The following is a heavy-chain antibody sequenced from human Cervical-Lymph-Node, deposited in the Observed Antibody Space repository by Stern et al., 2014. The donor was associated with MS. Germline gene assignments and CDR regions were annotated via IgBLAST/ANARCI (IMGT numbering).Heavy chain of an antibody. CDR2: ITNVGST. Sequence: EVQLVESGGGVIQPGGSLRLSCTASGLTVSRDYMTWVRQAPGQGLECVSLITNVGSTFYTDSVKGRFTISRDDSKNTVYLHMTSLRAEDTAMYYCARDTSSPERSDWWGQGTLVTVSS. CDR1: GLTVSRDY. D-gene: IGHD1-1*01. CDR3: ARDTSSPERSDW. V-gene: IGHV3-53*01. J-gene: IGHJ4*02.